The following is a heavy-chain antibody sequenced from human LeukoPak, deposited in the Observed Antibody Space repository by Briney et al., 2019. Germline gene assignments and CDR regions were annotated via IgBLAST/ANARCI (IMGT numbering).Heavy chain of an antibody. CDR2: INHSGST. V-gene: IGHV4-34*01. D-gene: IGHD6-13*01. J-gene: IGHJ4*02. CDR3: ARAVIAAAGPDFDY. Sequence: PSETLSLTCAVYGGSFSGYYWSWIRQPPGKGLEWIGEINHSGSTNYNPSLKSRVTISVETSKNQFFLKLSSVTAADTAVYYCARAVIAAAGPDFDYWGQGTLVTVSS. CDR1: GGSFSGYY.